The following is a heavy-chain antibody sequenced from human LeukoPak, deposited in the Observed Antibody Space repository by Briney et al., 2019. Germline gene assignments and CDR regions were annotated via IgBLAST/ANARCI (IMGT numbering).Heavy chain of an antibody. J-gene: IGHJ2*01. CDR2: ISGSGNTT. D-gene: IGHD2-15*01. V-gene: IGHV3-23*01. CDR3: AKGPAPYCSGGSCYSPHWYFDL. CDR1: QFTFSNYA. Sequence: GGSLRLSCAASQFTFSNYAMSWVRQAPGKGLEWVSAISGSGNTTYFGDSVTGRFTISRDNPKNTVYLQMNCLSAEDTAVYYCAKGPAPYCSGGSCYSPHWYFDLWGRGTLVTVSS.